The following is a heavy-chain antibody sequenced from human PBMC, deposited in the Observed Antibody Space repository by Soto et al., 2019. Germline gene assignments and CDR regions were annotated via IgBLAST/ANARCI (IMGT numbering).Heavy chain of an antibody. Sequence: PGGSLRLSCAASGFTFSNYGMYWVRQAPGKGLEWVAVISYDGGKKYYADSVKGRFTISRDNSKNTLSLQMNRLTAEDAAVYYCAKGGASMATGYNYYGLDVWGQGTAVTVSS. CDR2: ISYDGGKK. V-gene: IGHV3-30*18. D-gene: IGHD3-10*01. J-gene: IGHJ6*02. CDR1: GFTFSNYG. CDR3: AKGGASMATGYNYYGLDV.